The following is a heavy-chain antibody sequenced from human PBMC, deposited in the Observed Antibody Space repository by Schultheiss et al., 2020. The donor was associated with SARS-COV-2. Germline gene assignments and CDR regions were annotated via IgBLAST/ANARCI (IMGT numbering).Heavy chain of an antibody. V-gene: IGHV4-59*12. D-gene: IGHD3-10*01. Sequence: SETLSLTCTVSGGSISSYYWSWIRQPPGKGLEWIGYIYYSGSTYYNPSLKSLVTISVDTSKNQFSLKLSSVTAADTAVYYCARVTMVRGAHAYYYYGMDVWGQGTTVTVSS. CDR2: IYYSGST. CDR1: GGSISSYY. CDR3: ARVTMVRGAHAYYYYGMDV. J-gene: IGHJ6*02.